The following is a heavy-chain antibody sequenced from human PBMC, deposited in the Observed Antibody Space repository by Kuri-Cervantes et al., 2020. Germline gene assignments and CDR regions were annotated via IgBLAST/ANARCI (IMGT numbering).Heavy chain of an antibody. J-gene: IGHJ3*02. CDR2: IHHRGNT. Sequence: SETLSLTCTVSGGSISTYYWSWIRQPPGKGLEWIGYIHHRGNTNYNPSLKSRVTISVDTSKNQFSLKLSSVTAADTAVYYCARGQWLVPRGDAFDIWGQGTMVTVSS. CDR1: GGSISTYY. D-gene: IGHD6-19*01. V-gene: IGHV4-59*01. CDR3: ARGQWLVPRGDAFDI.